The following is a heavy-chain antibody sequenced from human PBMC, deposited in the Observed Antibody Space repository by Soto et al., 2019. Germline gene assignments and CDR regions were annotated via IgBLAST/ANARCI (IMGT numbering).Heavy chain of an antibody. V-gene: IGHV1-69*02. CDR1: GGTFSSYT. D-gene: IGHD4-17*01. CDR2: IIPILDIA. CDR3: VTLEGLYGDYGGY. Sequence: QVQLVQSGAEVKKPGSSVKVSCKASGGTFSSYTISWVRQAPGQGLEWMGRIIPILDIANYAQKFQGRVTITADKSTSTAYMELSSLRSEDTAVYYCVTLEGLYGDYGGYWGQGTLVTVSS. J-gene: IGHJ4*02.